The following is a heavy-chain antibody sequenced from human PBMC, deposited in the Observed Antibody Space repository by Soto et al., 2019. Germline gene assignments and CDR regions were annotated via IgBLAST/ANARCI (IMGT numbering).Heavy chain of an antibody. CDR2: ISYDGSNK. CDR3: ARGHYDSSGYSYGMDV. V-gene: IGHV3-30-3*01. CDR1: GFTFSSYA. Sequence: GGSLRLSCAASGFTFSSYAMHWVRQAPGKGLEWVAAISYDGSNKYYADSVKGRLTISRDNSKNTLYLQMNSLRAEDTAVYCCARGHYDSSGYSYGMDVWGQGTTVTVSS. J-gene: IGHJ6*02. D-gene: IGHD3-22*01.